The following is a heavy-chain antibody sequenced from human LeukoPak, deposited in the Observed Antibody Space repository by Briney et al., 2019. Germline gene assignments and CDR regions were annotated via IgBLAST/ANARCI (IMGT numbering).Heavy chain of an antibody. D-gene: IGHD5-12*01. CDR2: IYSGGST. Sequence: GGSLRLSCAASGFTFSSYAMSWVRQAPGKGLEWVSVIYSGGSTYYADSVKGRFTISRDNSKNTLYLQMNSLRAEDTAVYYCARDGGYSGYDKEAFDIWGQGTMVTVSS. J-gene: IGHJ3*02. V-gene: IGHV3-66*01. CDR3: ARDGGYSGYDKEAFDI. CDR1: GFTFSSYA.